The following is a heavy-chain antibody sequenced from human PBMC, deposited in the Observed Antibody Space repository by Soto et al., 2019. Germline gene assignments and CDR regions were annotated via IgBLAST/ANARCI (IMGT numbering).Heavy chain of an antibody. V-gene: IGHV3-7*01. J-gene: IGHJ6*02. CDR3: ARDGPLMDYYGMDV. CDR2: IKQDGSEK. D-gene: IGHD3-10*01. Sequence: LRLSCAASGFTFSSYWMSWVRQAPGKGLEWVANIKQDGSEKYYVDSVKGRFTISRDNAKNSLYLQMNSLRAEDTAVYYCARDGPLMDYYGMDVWGQGTTVTVSS. CDR1: GFTFSSYW.